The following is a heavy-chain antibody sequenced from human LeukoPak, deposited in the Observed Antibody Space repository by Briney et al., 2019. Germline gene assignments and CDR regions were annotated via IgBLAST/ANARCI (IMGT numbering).Heavy chain of an antibody. Sequence: ASVKVSCKASGYTFTCYDINWVRQATGQGLEWMGWMNPNSGNTGYAQKFQGRVTMTRNTSISTAYMELSSLRSEDTAVYYCARGVDYYNWFDPWGQGTLVTVSS. CDR2: MNPNSGNT. J-gene: IGHJ5*02. D-gene: IGHD5-12*01. CDR1: GYTFTCYD. V-gene: IGHV1-8*01. CDR3: ARGVDYYNWFDP.